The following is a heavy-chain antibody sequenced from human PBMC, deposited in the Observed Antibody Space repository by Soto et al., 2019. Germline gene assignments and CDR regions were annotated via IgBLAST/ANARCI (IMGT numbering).Heavy chain of an antibody. Sequence: EVQLLESGGGLVRPGASLRLYCAASGFTFSSYAMIWVRQAPGKGLGWVSTITNSRGRTYYADSVKGRFAICRDNSMKTLYSQMSSLSPADTAVYYCACSSMVLLPTAMTGWFEPWGPGTLVTVSS. CDR1: GFTFSSYA. CDR2: ITNSRGRT. J-gene: IGHJ5*02. CDR3: ACSSMVLLPTAMTGWFEP. V-gene: IGHV3-23*01. D-gene: IGHD2-2*01.